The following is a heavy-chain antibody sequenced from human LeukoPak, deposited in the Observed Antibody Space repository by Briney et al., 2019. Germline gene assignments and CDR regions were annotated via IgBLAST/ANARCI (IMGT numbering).Heavy chain of an antibody. CDR1: GFTFSSYW. CDR3: ARSRTTTVTPFDY. Sequence: RGSLRLSCAASGFTFSSYWMSWVRQAPGKGLEYVSAIGGNGGSTYYASSVKGRFTISRDSSRNTLYLQMGSLRTEDMAVYYCARSRTTTVTPFDYWGQGTLVTVSS. D-gene: IGHD4-17*01. V-gene: IGHV3-64*01. J-gene: IGHJ4*02. CDR2: IGGNGGST.